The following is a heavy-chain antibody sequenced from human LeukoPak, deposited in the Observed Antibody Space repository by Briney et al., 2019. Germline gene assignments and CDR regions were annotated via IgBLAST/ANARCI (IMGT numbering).Heavy chain of an antibody. D-gene: IGHD6-19*01. Sequence: GGSLRLSCAASGFTFSTYWMSWVRQAPGKGLEWVASLKQDESEKHYVDSVKGRFTISRDNAKNSLYLQRNGLRAEDTAVYYCARYGYNSALDYWGQGTLVTVSS. CDR3: ARYGYNSALDY. CDR1: GFTFSTYW. V-gene: IGHV3-7*04. J-gene: IGHJ4*02. CDR2: LKQDESEK.